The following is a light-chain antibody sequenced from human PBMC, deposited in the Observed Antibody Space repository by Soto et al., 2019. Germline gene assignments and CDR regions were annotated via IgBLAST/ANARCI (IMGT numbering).Light chain of an antibody. CDR3: TSYTSSSTYV. V-gene: IGLV2-14*01. J-gene: IGLJ1*01. CDR2: DVS. Sequence: QSALTQPASVSGSPGQSFASPCTGPARNVGGYKYVSCYQQHPGKAPKLMIYDVSNRPSGVSDRFSGSKSGNTASLTISGLQAEDEADYYCTSYTSSSTYVFGTGTKLTVL. CDR1: ARNVGGYKY.